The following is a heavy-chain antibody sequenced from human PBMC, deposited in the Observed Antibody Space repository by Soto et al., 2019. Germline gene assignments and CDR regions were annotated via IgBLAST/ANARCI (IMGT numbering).Heavy chain of an antibody. D-gene: IGHD1-1*01. V-gene: IGHV4-59*02. CDR2: IYYTGSS. Sequence: SETLSLTCSFSGDSVTSHYLTWIRQSPEKGLEWIGYIYYTGSSHYNPSLKSRVTISVDTSKNQFTLKLSSVTAADTAVYYCARVFERRADWFDPWGQGTLVTVSS. J-gene: IGHJ5*02. CDR3: ARVFERRADWFDP. CDR1: GDSVTSHY.